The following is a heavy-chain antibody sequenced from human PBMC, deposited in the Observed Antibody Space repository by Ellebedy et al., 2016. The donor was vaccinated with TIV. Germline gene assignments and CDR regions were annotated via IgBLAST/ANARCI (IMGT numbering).Heavy chain of an antibody. J-gene: IGHJ3*01. CDR1: GYTFTSYG. V-gene: IGHV1-18*04. D-gene: IGHD3-10*01. CDR3: ARIGGEVSGTSFDV. CDR2: LSPYNGNP. Sequence: AASVKVSCKASGYTFTSYGISWVRQAPGRGLQWMGWLSPYNGNPKYAQKFQGRVTMTTDTSTSTTYMELRGLRSDDTALYYCARIGGEVSGTSFDVWGQGTIVTVSS.